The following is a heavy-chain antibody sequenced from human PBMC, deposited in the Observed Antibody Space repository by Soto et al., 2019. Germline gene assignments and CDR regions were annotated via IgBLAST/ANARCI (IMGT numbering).Heavy chain of an antibody. V-gene: IGHV3-48*01. CDR2: ISSSSSTI. Sequence: PGGSLTLSCATPGFTFSSNSMKWVRQAPGKGLEGGSYISSSSSTIYYADYVKGRFTISRDNAKNSLYLQMNSLRAEDTVVYYCARLVTTAAAGTVDYWGQGTLVTVSS. CDR3: ARLVTTAAAGTVDY. D-gene: IGHD6-13*01. J-gene: IGHJ4*02. CDR1: GFTFSSNS.